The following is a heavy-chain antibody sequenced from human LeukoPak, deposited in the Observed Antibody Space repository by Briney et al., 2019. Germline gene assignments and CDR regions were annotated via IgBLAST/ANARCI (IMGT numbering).Heavy chain of an antibody. Sequence: GGSLRLSCAASGFTFSSYSMNWVRQAPGKGLEWVSSISSSSSYIYYADSVKGRFTISRDNAKNSLYLQMNSLRAEDTAVYYCARDSPLSYNWNDDGGYWGQGTLVTVSS. CDR2: ISSSSSYI. CDR3: ARDSPLSYNWNDDGGY. J-gene: IGHJ4*02. CDR1: GFTFSSYS. D-gene: IGHD1-1*01. V-gene: IGHV3-21*01.